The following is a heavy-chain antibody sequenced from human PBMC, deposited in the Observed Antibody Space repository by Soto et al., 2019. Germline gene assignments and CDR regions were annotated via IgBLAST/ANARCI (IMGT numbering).Heavy chain of an antibody. CDR2: IYYDGNNK. Sequence: QVQLVESGGGVVQPGRSLRLSCAASGFFFSANGMHWVRQAPGKGLEWVAMIYYDGNNKYYADSVNGRFTISRDNSKNTLYLQMTSLRVEDTAVYYCARVGGTVTSDYWGQGTLVIVSS. J-gene: IGHJ4*02. D-gene: IGHD4-17*01. V-gene: IGHV3-33*01. CDR3: ARVGGTVTSDY. CDR1: GFFFSANG.